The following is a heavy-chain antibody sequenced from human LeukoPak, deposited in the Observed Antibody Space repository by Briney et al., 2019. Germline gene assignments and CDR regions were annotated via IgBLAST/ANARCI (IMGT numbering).Heavy chain of an antibody. Sequence: ASVKLSCNASGYTFTGYYMHWVRQAPAQGLEWMGWINPNSGGTNYAQKFQGRVTMTRDTSISTAYMELSRLRSDDTAVYYCAIDSTPGRLYYDILTAETNWFDPWGQGTLVTVSS. J-gene: IGHJ5*02. CDR3: AIDSTPGRLYYDILTAETNWFDP. CDR2: INPNSGGT. D-gene: IGHD3-9*01. CDR1: GYTFTGYY. V-gene: IGHV1-2*02.